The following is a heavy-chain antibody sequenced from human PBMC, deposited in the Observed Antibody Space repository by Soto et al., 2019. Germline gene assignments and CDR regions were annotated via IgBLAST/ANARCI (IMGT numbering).Heavy chain of an antibody. Sequence: QVQLQESGPGLVKPSGTLSLTCAVSGGSIIRSNWWSWVRQPPGKGLEWIGEIFHSGSTNYNPSLNSRLTMTVDTSTHQLSLNLYSGTAADTAADSCAPWGIYSGSGGSLPFAPWGRGSLATAPS. J-gene: IGHJ5*02. V-gene: IGHV4-4*02. D-gene: IGHD2-15*01. CDR3: APWGIYSGSGGSLPFAP. CDR2: IFHSGST. CDR1: GGSIIRSNW.